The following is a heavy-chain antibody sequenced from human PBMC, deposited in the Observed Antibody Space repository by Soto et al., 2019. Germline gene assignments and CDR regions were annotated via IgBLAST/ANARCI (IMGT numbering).Heavy chain of an antibody. CDR3: AKDLVVLWYGAEHMYGMDV. V-gene: IGHV3-30*18. J-gene: IGHJ6*02. CDR1: GFTFSSYG. D-gene: IGHD3-10*01. Sequence: QVQLVESGGGVVQPGRSLRLSCAASGFTFSSYGMHWVRQAPGKGLEWVAVISYDGSNKYYADSVKGRFTISRDNSKNPVYLQSNGLRAEDTAVYYCAKDLVVLWYGAEHMYGMDVWGQGTTVTVSS. CDR2: ISYDGSNK.